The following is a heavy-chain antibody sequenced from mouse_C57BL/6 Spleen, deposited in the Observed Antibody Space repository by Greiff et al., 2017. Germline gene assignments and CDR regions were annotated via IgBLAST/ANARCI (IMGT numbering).Heavy chain of an antibody. J-gene: IGHJ2*01. Sequence: QVQLQPSWAELVKPGASVKVSCTASGYTFTSYWMHWVKQRPGQGLEWIGRLHPSDSDTNYNQKFKGKATLTVDKSSSTAYMQLSSLTSEDSAVYYCAIPFITTVGDYWGQGTTLTVSS. D-gene: IGHD1-1*01. CDR1: GYTFTSYW. CDR3: AIPFITTVGDY. V-gene: IGHV1-74*01. CDR2: LHPSDSDT.